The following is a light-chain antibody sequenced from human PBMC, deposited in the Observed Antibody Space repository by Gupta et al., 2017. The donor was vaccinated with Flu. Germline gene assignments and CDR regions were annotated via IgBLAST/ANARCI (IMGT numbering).Light chain of an antibody. CDR2: RTS. CDR1: SSNIGSNT. CDR3: EAEDDSSKVLV. V-gene: IGLV1-44*01. Sequence: QSVLTQPPSAPGTPGQRVTISCSGSSSNIGSNTVNWYQQLPGTAPKLRWDRTSQRPSGVPDRVSCYKSANSASLTITGLQSEDEAEYYCEAEDDSSKVLVFGTGTKLTVL. J-gene: IGLJ2*01.